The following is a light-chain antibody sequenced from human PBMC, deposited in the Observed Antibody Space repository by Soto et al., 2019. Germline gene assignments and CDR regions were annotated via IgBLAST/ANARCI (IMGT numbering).Light chain of an antibody. CDR1: NSDVGGNKY. J-gene: IGLJ1*01. Sequence: SIFSKRNNSDVGGNKYVSWYQHYPGKAPKLMICDVSNRPSGVSNRFSGSKSGNTASLTISGLQAEDEADYYCSAFTGTTYVFGTGTKVTV. V-gene: IGLV2-14*03. CDR3: SAFTGTTYV. CDR2: DVS.